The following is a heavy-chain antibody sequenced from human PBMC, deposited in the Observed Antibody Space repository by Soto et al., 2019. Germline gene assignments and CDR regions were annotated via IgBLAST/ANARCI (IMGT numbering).Heavy chain of an antibody. CDR2: INQNGSER. J-gene: IGHJ4*02. Sequence: VDLVESGGGLVQPGGSLRLSCAATGFMFSSYWMTWVRQAPGKGLEWVANINQNGSERYYVDSVEGRFTISRDNAKNSVFLQMENLRVEDTAMYYCATDILDFWGRGTLVTVSS. CDR1: GFMFSSYW. D-gene: IGHD3-9*01. CDR3: ATDILDF. V-gene: IGHV3-7*05.